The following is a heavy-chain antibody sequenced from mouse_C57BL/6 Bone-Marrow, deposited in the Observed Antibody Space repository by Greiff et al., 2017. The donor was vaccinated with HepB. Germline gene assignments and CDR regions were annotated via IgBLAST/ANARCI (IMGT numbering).Heavy chain of an antibody. J-gene: IGHJ4*01. CDR3: ARNGGLTYYAMDY. V-gene: IGHV5-12*01. D-gene: IGHD3-3*01. CDR2: ISNGGGST. CDR1: GFTFSDYY. Sequence: EVKLMESGGGLVQPGGSLKLSCAASGFTFSDYYMYWVRQTPEKRLEWVAYISNGGGSTYYPDTVKGRFTISRDNAKNTLYLQMSRLKSEDTAMYYCARNGGLTYYAMDYWGQGTSVTVSS.